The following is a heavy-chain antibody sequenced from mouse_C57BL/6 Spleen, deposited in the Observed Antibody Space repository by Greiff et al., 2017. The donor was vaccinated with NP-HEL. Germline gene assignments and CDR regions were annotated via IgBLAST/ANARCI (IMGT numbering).Heavy chain of an antibody. V-gene: IGHV7-3*01. CDR3: ARYPLDGYSYWYFDV. CDR1: GFTFTDYY. Sequence: EVKLMESGGGLVQPGGSLSLSCAASGFTFTDYYMSWVRQPPGKALEWLGFIRNKANGYTTEYGASVKGRFTISRDNSQSILYLQMNALRAEDSATYYCARYPLDGYSYWYFDVWGTGTTVTVSS. CDR2: IRNKANGYTT. D-gene: IGHD2-3*01. J-gene: IGHJ1*03.